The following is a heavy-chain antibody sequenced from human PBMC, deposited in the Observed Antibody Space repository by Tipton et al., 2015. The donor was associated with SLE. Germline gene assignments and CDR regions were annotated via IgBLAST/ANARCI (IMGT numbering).Heavy chain of an antibody. J-gene: IGHJ4*02. D-gene: IGHD3-22*01. CDR2: ISAYNGHT. CDR1: GYTFTSYG. CDR3: ARVCAYHDSTGYCLFDN. V-gene: IGHV1-18*01. Sequence: QLVQSGAEVKKPGASVKVSCKASGYTFTSYGISWVRQAPGQGLEWMGWISAYNGHTNYAQKLQDRVTLTTDTSTSTAYMELTSLRSDDTAVYYCARVCAYHDSTGYCLFDNWGQGTLVTVSS.